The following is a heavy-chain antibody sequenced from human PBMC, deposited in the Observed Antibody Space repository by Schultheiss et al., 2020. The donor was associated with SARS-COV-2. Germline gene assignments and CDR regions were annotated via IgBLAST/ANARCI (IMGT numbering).Heavy chain of an antibody. CDR3: AKDLTAVVVAANWFDP. CDR2: ISGSGGST. CDR1: GFTFSSYA. V-gene: IGHV3-23*01. D-gene: IGHD2-15*01. J-gene: IGHJ5*02. Sequence: GESLKISCAASGFTFSSYAMSWVRQAPGKGLEWVSAISGSGGSTYYADSVKGRFTISRDNSKNTLYLQMNSLRAEDTAVYYCAKDLTAVVVAANWFDPWGQGTLVTVSS.